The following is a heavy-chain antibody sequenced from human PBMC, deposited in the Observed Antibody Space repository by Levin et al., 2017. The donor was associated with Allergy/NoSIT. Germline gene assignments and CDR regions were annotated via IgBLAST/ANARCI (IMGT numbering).Heavy chain of an antibody. V-gene: IGHV5-51*01. CDR2: IYPGDSDT. D-gene: IGHD2-2*01. CDR3: ARGYCSSTGCHTLGY. Sequence: GGSLRLSCKDSGYSFTTYWIGWVRQMPGKGLEWMGIIYPGDSDTRYSPSFQGQVTISADKSISTAYLQWGSLKASDTAMYYCARGYCSSTGCHTLGYWGQGTLVTVSS. J-gene: IGHJ4*02. CDR1: GYSFTTYW.